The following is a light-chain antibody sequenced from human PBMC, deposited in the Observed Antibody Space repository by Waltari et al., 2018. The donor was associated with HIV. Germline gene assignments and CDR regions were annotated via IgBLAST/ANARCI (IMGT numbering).Light chain of an antibody. CDR3: SSYAYNSVLV. CDR1: NRDIGGYDF. CDR2: GVS. V-gene: IGLV2-14*01. Sequence: ISCTGTNRDIGGYDFVSWYQQHPGRAPKLMIYGVSDRPSGVSNRFSGSKSGNRASLTISGVQAEDEADYYGSSYAYNSVLVFGGGTKLTVL. J-gene: IGLJ3*02.